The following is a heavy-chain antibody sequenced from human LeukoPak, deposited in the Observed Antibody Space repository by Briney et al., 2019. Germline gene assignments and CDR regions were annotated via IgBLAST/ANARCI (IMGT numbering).Heavy chain of an antibody. D-gene: IGHD1-26*01. J-gene: IGHJ4*02. Sequence: ASVKVSCKAPGYTFSDYYMRLVRQAPGQGLEWMGWISAKNGNRDYAQKLQGRVTMTLDTSTSTAYMELRSLTSDDTAIYYCARRIVGGHLGDYWGQGTLVTVSS. CDR1: GYTFSDYY. CDR3: ARRIVGGHLGDY. V-gene: IGHV1-18*04. CDR2: ISAKNGNR.